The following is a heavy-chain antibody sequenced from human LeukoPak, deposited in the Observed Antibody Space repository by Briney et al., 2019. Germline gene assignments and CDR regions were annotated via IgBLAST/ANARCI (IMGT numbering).Heavy chain of an antibody. D-gene: IGHD2-15*01. CDR1: GYTFTGYY. J-gene: IGHJ6*02. CDR3: ARVGRYCSGGSCDYCYYGMDV. V-gene: IGHV1-2*02. Sequence: ASVKVSCKASGYTFTGYYMHWVRQAPGQGLEWMGWINPNSGDTNYAQKFQGRVTMTRDTSISTAYMELSRLRSDDTAVYYCARVGRYCSGGSCDYCYYGMDVWGQGTTVTVSS. CDR2: INPNSGDT.